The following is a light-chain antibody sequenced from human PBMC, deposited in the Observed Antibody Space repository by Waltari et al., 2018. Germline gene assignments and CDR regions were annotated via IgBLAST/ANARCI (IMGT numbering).Light chain of an antibody. Sequence: EIVLKPSTATLSLSPGERATPSCRASQSVSRYLAWYQQKPGQAPRLLIYDASHRATGIPARFSGSGSGTDFTLTISSLEPEDFAVYYCQQRSNWPPLTFGGGTKVEVK. CDR3: QQRSNWPPLT. V-gene: IGKV3-11*01. J-gene: IGKJ4*01. CDR2: DAS. CDR1: QSVSRY.